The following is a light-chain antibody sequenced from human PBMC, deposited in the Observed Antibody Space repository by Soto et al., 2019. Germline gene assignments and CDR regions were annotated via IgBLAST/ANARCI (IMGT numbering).Light chain of an antibody. CDR3: QSFDTSLNGLI. CDR2: GTS. J-gene: IGLJ2*01. CDR1: SSNIGSNT. Sequence: QSVLTQPPSASGTPGQRVTISCSGSSSNIGSNTVNWYQQLPGTAPKLLIYGTSNRPSGVPDRFSGSKSGTSASLAITGLQAEDEADYYCQSFDTSLNGLIFGGGTKLTVL. V-gene: IGLV1-44*01.